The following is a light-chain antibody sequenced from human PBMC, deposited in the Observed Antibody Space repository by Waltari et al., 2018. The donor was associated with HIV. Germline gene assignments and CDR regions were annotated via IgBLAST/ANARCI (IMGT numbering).Light chain of an antibody. J-gene: IGLJ2*01. CDR3: CSYAGSSTYVV. V-gene: IGLV2-23*02. Sequence: QSALTQPASVSGSPGQSITISCTGTSSDVGGYNSVSLYQQHPGKAPKLMMYDVSKRPSGVSTRFSCSKSGNTASLTISGLQAEDEADYYCCSYAGSSTYVVFGGGTKLTVL. CDR1: SSDVGGYNS. CDR2: DVS.